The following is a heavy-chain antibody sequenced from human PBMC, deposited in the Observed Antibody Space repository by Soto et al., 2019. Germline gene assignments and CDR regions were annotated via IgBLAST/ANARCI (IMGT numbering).Heavy chain of an antibody. Sequence: PGGSLRLSCAASGFTFSSCSMNWVRQAPGKGLEWVSSISSSSSYIYYADSVKGRFTISRDNAKNSLYLQMNSLRAEDTAVYYCARGRDYYDSSGYAGYWGQGTLVTVSS. D-gene: IGHD3-22*01. CDR2: ISSSSSYI. J-gene: IGHJ4*02. CDR1: GFTFSSCS. V-gene: IGHV3-21*01. CDR3: ARGRDYYDSSGYAGY.